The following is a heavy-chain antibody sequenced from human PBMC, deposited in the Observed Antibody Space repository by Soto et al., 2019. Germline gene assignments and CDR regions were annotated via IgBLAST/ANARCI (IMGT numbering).Heavy chain of an antibody. J-gene: IGHJ4*02. CDR1: GGSISSYY. V-gene: IGHV4-59*01. D-gene: IGHD1-7*01. Sequence: NPSETLSLTCTVSGGSISSYYWSWIRQPPGKGLEWIGYIYYSGSTNYNPSLKSRVTISVDTSKNQFSLKLSSVTAADTAVYYRARGRILELRFDYWGQGTLVTVSS. CDR3: ARGRILELRFDY. CDR2: IYYSGST.